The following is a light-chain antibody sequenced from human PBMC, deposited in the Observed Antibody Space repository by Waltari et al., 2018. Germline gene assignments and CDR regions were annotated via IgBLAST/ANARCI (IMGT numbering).Light chain of an antibody. V-gene: IGKV3-11*01. CDR1: QNVDRY. J-gene: IGKJ4*01. CDR3: QQRKNWPPLT. CDR2: DAS. Sequence: ETVLTQSPGTLSLSPGDRATLSCRASQNVDRYLAWYQQKPGQAPRLLIYDASIRATGIPARFSGSGSGTDFTLTINSLEPDDFATYYCQQRKNWPPLTFGGGTKVEIK.